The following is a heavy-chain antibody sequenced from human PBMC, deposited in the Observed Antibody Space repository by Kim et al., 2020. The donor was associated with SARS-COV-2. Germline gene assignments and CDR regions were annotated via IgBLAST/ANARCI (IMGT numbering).Heavy chain of an antibody. V-gene: IGHV3-21*01. J-gene: IGHJ2*01. Sequence: DSGKGRFTTSRDNAKNSLYLQMNSQRAEDTAVYYCAREMPYRSSPGSVELWGRGTLVTVSS. CDR3: AREMPYRSSPGSVEL. D-gene: IGHD6-19*01.